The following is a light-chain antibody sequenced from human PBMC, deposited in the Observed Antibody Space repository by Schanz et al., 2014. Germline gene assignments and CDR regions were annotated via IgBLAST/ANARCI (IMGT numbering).Light chain of an antibody. Sequence: QSALTQPASVSGSPGQSITISCTGTSSDVGDYNYVSWYQQHLGKAPKLMICDVSNRPSGVSDRFSGSKSGNTASLTISGLQADDETDYYCSSYTSSSTRVFGGGTKLTVL. V-gene: IGLV2-14*01. J-gene: IGLJ3*02. CDR1: SSDVGDYNY. CDR2: DVS. CDR3: SSYTSSSTRV.